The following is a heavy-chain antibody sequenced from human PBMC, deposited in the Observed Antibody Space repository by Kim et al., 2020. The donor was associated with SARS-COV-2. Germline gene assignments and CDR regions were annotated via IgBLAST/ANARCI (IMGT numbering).Heavy chain of an antibody. Sequence: GGSLRLSCAASGFTFSDYYMNWVRLAPGKGLEWIAFISTGGTDTYYSDSVKGRFTVSRDNANNSLYLQMNSLRAEDTALYYCARDVFPRCGYSPFNVWGQGTMVAVSS. CDR3: ARDVFPRCGYSPFNV. V-gene: IGHV3-11*01. D-gene: IGHD2-21*01. CDR2: ISTGGTDT. J-gene: IGHJ3*01. CDR1: GFTFSDYY.